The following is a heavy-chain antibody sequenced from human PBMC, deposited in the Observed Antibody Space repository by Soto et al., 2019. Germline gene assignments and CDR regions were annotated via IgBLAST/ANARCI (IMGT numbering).Heavy chain of an antibody. CDR2: INSDGSST. V-gene: IGHV3-74*01. CDR3: ARAVGYYDFWSGYPMDV. J-gene: IGHJ6*03. D-gene: IGHD3-3*01. Sequence: GGSLRLSCAASGFTFSSYWMHWVRQAPGKGLVWVSRINSDGSSTSYADSVKGRFTISRDNAKNTLYLQMNSLRAEDTAVYYCARAVGYYDFWSGYPMDVWGKGTTVTVSS. CDR1: GFTFSSYW.